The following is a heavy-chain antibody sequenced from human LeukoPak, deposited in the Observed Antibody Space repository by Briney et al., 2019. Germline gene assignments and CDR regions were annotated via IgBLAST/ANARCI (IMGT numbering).Heavy chain of an antibody. CDR1: GGSISSSINY. CDR3: ATQFQYGTTT. V-gene: IGHV4-39*01. CDR2: IYYTGRT. J-gene: IGHJ4*02. D-gene: IGHD2-8*01. Sequence: SETLSLTCTVSGGSISSSINYWAWIRQPPGKGLEWLGNIYYTGRTYYNPSLKSRVTISVDTSQNQFSLKLSSVTAADTAAYYCATQFQYGTTTWGQGTLVTVSS.